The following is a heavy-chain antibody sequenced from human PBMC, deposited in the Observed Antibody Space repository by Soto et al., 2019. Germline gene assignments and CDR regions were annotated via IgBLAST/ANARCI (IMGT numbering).Heavy chain of an antibody. D-gene: IGHD2-2*02. CDR1: GYTFTSYG. V-gene: IGHV1-18*04. Sequence: QVQLVQSGAEVKKPGASVKVSCKASGYTFTSYGISWVRQAPGQGLEWMGWISAYNGNTNYAQKLQGRVTMTTDTSTSTAYVELRSLRSDDTAVYYCSRDPPLYCSSTSCYTSYYYGMDVWGQGTTVTVSS. CDR2: ISAYNGNT. CDR3: SRDPPLYCSSTSCYTSYYYGMDV. J-gene: IGHJ6*02.